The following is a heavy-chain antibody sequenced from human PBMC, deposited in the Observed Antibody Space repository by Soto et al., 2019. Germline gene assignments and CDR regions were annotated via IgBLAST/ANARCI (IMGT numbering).Heavy chain of an antibody. J-gene: IGHJ4*02. CDR3: VQTTGWPGFDF. Sequence: PGGSLRLSCAASGFAVSSKYMTWVRQAPGKGLEWASVIYGGGTTYYADSVKGRFTISRDTSKNTLYLQMNSLRAEDTAVYYCVQTTGWPGFDFWGQGTLVTVSS. CDR1: GFAVSSKY. V-gene: IGHV3-53*01. CDR2: IYGGGTT. D-gene: IGHD6-19*01.